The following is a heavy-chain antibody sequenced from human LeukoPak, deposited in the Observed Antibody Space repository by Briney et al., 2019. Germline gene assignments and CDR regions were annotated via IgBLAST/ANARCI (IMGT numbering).Heavy chain of an antibody. CDR3: ASDNNVVGGARFEY. V-gene: IGHV3-74*03. D-gene: IGHD2-15*01. J-gene: IGHJ4*02. CDR2: ISGDGSVT. Sequence: PGGSLRLSCAASGFTFSSYWMHWVRLAPGKGLMWVSRISGDGSVTTCADSVKGRFTISRDNAKNTLYLQMNSLTADDTAVYYCASDNNVVGGARFEYWGQGTLVTVSS. CDR1: GFTFSSYW.